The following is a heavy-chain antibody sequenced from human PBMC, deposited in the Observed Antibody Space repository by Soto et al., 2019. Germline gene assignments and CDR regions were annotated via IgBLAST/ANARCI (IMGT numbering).Heavy chain of an antibody. CDR2: MNPNSGNT. CDR1: GYTFTSCD. V-gene: IGHV1-8*01. J-gene: IGHJ6*02. CDR3: ARWRWEAPGMDV. D-gene: IGHD1-26*01. Sequence: QVQLVQSGAEVKKPGASVKVSCKASGYTFTSCDINWVRQATGQGLEWMGWMNPNSGNTGYAQKFQGRVTMTRNTCISTAYMELSSLRSEDTAVYYCARWRWEAPGMDVWGQGTTVTVSS.